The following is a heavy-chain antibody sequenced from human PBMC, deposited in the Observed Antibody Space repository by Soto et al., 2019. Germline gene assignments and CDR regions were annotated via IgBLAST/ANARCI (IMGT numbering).Heavy chain of an antibody. CDR1: GLAFDSYE. V-gene: IGHV3-48*03. J-gene: IGHJ4*02. D-gene: IGHD6-19*01. CDR3: ARIPRGQGRVLVSY. Sequence: PGGSLRLSCAASGLAFDSYEMNWVRQAPGKGLEWISYISTSGSTIYYADSVKGRFTISRDNAKNSLYLQMNSLRAEDTAVYYCARIPRGQGRVLVSYWGQGTLVTVSS. CDR2: ISTSGSTI.